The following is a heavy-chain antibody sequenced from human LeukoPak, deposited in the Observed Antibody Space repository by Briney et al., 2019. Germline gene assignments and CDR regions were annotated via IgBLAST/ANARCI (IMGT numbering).Heavy chain of an antibody. CDR3: ARGPPYYDSSGYYYPFDY. CDR2: ISYDGSNK. D-gene: IGHD3-22*01. V-gene: IGHV3-30-3*01. CDR1: GFTFSSYA. J-gene: IGHJ4*02. Sequence: GGSLRLSCAASGFTFSSYAMHWVRQAPGKGLEWVAVISYDGSNKYYADSVKGRFTISRDNSKNTLYLQMNSLRAEDTAVYYCARGPPYYDSSGYYYPFDYWGQGTLVTVSS.